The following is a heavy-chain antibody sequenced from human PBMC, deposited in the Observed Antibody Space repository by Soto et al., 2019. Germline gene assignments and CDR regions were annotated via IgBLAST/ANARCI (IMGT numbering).Heavy chain of an antibody. CDR1: GFTFSSYA. V-gene: IGHV3-23*01. CDR3: AKGRGQNWNCEY. J-gene: IGHJ4*02. Sequence: EVQLLESGGGSVQPGGSLRLSCAASGFTFSSYAMHWVRRPPGKGLEWVSSISGSGGTAYYADSVKGRFSISRDILVNTLYLQMTSLRAEYTAVYYCAKGRGQNWNCEYWGPGTLVTVSP. CDR2: ISGSGGTA. D-gene: IGHD1-7*01.